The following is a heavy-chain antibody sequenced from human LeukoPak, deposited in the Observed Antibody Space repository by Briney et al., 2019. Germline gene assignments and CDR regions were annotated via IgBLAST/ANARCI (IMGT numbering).Heavy chain of an antibody. J-gene: IGHJ4*02. CDR1: GVSLSTSGVG. V-gene: IGHV2-5*02. CDR2: IYWDDDK. CDR3: AHRPYYYDSSGYSKTGQFDY. Sequence: SGPTLVKPTQTLTLTCTFSGVSLSTSGVGVGWIRQPPGKALEWLALIYWDDDKRYSPSLKSRLTITKDTSKNQVVLTMTNMDPVDTATYYCAHRPYYYDSSGYSKTGQFDYWGQGTLVTVSS. D-gene: IGHD3-22*01.